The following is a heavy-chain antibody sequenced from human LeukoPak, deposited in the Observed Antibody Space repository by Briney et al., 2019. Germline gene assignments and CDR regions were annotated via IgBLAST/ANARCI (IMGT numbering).Heavy chain of an antibody. Sequence: SETLSLTCTVSGGSISSYFWSWIRQPPGKGLEWIGNINNIGSTNYNPSLKSRVTISVDTSKNQFSLKLSSVTAADTAVYHCARDSGSGSRYFDYWGQGTLVTVSS. CDR1: GGSISSYF. D-gene: IGHD3-10*01. V-gene: IGHV4-59*01. CDR3: ARDSGSGSRYFDY. CDR2: INNIGST. J-gene: IGHJ4*02.